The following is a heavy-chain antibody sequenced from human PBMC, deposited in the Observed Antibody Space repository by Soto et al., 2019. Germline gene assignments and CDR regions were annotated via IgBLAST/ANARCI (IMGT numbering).Heavy chain of an antibody. CDR2: IWYDGSNQ. CDR1: GFIFTTYG. J-gene: IGHJ4*02. V-gene: IGHV3-33*06. CDR3: VKDHCGGDCYSDPYFDY. D-gene: IGHD2-21*02. Sequence: QVQLVESGGGVVQPGRSLRLSCAASGFIFTTYGLHGVRQAPGKGLEWVAVIWYDGSNQYYEDSVKGRFTISRDNSKNILYLEMNSVRVEDTAVYYCVKDHCGGDCYSDPYFDYWGQGTLVTVSS.